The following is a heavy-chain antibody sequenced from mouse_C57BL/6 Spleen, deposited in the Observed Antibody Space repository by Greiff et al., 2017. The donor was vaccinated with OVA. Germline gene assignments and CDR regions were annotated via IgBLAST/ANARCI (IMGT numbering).Heavy chain of an antibody. J-gene: IGHJ2*01. D-gene: IGHD2-13*01. CDR1: GFTFNGYS. CDR2: IVPGGGYT. Sequence: VQLQESGAELVKPGASVKLSCTASGFTFNGYSMHWVKQRPEQGLEWIGRIVPGGGYTNYAAKFKGKATITADTSSNTAYLQLSSLTSEDTAVYYCAGEYSDYGYGDDWGKGTTLTVSS. CDR3: AGEYSDYGYGDD. V-gene: IGHV14-2*01.